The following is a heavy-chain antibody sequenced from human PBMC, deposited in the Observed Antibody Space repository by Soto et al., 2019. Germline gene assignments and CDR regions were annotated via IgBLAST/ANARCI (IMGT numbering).Heavy chain of an antibody. CDR1: GFTFSSYA. D-gene: IGHD6-6*01. J-gene: IGHJ4*02. CDR2: ISGSGDST. Sequence: EVQLLESGGGLVQPGESLRLSCAASGFTFSSYAMSWVRQAPGKGRECVSVISGSGDSTYYADSVKGLFTISRDNSKNALYLQIKSLRAEDTAVHYCAKRSSPSTVDYWGQGTLSTGSS. CDR3: AKRSSPSTVDY. V-gene: IGHV3-23*01.